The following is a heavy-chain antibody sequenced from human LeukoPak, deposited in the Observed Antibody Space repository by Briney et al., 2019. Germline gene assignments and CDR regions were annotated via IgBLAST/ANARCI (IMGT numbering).Heavy chain of an antibody. Sequence: ASVKDSCKASRYKLTGYYMHWVRQAPGQGLEWMGWINPNSGDSHHAQKFQGRVTMTRDTSISTAYMELSRLRSDDTAVYYCAREIGGILVFDYWGQGTLVTVSS. CDR1: RYKLTGYY. D-gene: IGHD5-18*01. V-gene: IGHV1-2*02. CDR3: AREIGGILVFDY. CDR2: INPNSGDS. J-gene: IGHJ4*02.